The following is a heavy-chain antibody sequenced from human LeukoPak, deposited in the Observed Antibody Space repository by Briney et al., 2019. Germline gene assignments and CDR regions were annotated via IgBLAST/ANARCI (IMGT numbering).Heavy chain of an antibody. CDR3: AKEHIAVAGYYSDN. Sequence: HPGGALRLSCAVSGFTFSSYAMSWVRQAPGKGLEWVSGISGNGGRTYYADSVKGRFTISRDNSKNTLYLQMNSLRAEDTAVYYCAKEHIAVAGYYSDNCGQGTLVTVSS. D-gene: IGHD6-19*01. J-gene: IGHJ4*02. CDR2: ISGNGGRT. CDR1: GFTFSSYA. V-gene: IGHV3-23*01.